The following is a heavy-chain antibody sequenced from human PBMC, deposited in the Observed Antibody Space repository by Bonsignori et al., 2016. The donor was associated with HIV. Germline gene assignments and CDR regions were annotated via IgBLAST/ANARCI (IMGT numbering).Heavy chain of an antibody. CDR3: ASHSRYSYMGV. V-gene: IGHV3-30*02. J-gene: IGHJ6*03. CDR2: IRSDGSAE. Sequence: QVQLVESGGGVVQPGGSLRLSCAASGLTFSSYGMHWVRQAPGKGLEWVASIRSDGSAEYYVDSVQGRFTISRDSSKNTLHLQMSKLRLEDTAVYYCASHSRYSYMGVWGKGT. CDR1: GLTFSSYG. D-gene: IGHD2-15*01.